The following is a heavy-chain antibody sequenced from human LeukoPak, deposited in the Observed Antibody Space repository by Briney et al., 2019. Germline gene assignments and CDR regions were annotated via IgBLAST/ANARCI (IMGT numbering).Heavy chain of an antibody. CDR3: ATYRQVLLPFEA. V-gene: IGHV3-23*01. CDR1: GFTFSSHW. D-gene: IGHD5-18*01. Sequence: GGSLRLSCAASGFTFSSHWMSWVRQAPGKGLEWVSAISGSGGSTYYVDSVKGRFTISRDNSKSTLFLQMNSLRAEDTAIYYCATYRQVLLPFEAWGQGTLVTVSS. J-gene: IGHJ5*02. CDR2: ISGSGGST.